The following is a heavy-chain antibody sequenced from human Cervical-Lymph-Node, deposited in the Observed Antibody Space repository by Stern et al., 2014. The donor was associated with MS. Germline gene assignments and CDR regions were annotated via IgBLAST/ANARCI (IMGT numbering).Heavy chain of an antibody. J-gene: IGHJ1*01. CDR2: ISGRGSSI. D-gene: IGHD2-15*01. V-gene: IGHV3-23*04. CDR3: AKVVDGTEYFQH. CDR1: GFTFSSYA. Sequence: VQLVQSGGGLVLPGGSLRLSCAASGFTFSSYAMSWVRQAPGKGLEWVSAISGRGSSISYADSVKGRFTISRDSSENTLYLQMNGLRAEDTAVYYCAKVVDGTEYFQHWGQGTLVTVSS.